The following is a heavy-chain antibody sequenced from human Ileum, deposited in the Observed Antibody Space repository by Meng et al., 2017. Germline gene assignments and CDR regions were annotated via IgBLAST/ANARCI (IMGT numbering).Heavy chain of an antibody. Sequence: EVQLVESGGGLVQPGGSLRLSCAASGFTFSNYWMHWVRQVTGKGLVGVSRINRDGNSTSYADSLEGRFSISRDNAKNTLYLQMNNLRPEDTAVYYCSRDLSSEWELVGWGQGTLVTVSS. V-gene: IGHV3-74*01. CDR3: SRDLSSEWELVG. CDR1: GFTFSNYW. CDR2: INRDGNST. J-gene: IGHJ4*02. D-gene: IGHD1-26*01.